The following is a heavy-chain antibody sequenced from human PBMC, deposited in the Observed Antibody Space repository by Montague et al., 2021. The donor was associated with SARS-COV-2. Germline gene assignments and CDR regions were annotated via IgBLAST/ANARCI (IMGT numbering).Heavy chain of an antibody. V-gene: IGHV4-39*01. D-gene: IGHD1-26*01. CDR2: IYYSGST. CDR3: VEIVGAADY. J-gene: IGHJ4*02. Sequence: SETLSLTCTVSGGSIRSSSYYWGWIRQPPGKGLEWIGSIYYSGSTYYNPSLKSRVTISVDTSKNQFSLKLSSVAAADTAVYYCVEIVGAADYWGQGTLATVSS. CDR1: GGSIRSSSYY.